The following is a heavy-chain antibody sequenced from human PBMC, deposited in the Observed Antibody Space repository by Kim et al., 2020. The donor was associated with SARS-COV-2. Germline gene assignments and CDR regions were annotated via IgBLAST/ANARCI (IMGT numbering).Heavy chain of an antibody. V-gene: IGHV3-48*02. J-gene: IGHJ6*02. CDR3: ARDCSGGSCYSIYGMDV. Sequence: VKGRFTNSRENAKNSLYLQMTSLRDEDTAVYYCARDCSGGSCYSIYGMDVWGQGTTVTVSS. D-gene: IGHD2-15*01.